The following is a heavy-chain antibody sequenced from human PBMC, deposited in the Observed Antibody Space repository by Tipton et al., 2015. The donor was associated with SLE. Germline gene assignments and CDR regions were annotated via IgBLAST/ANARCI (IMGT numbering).Heavy chain of an antibody. CDR2: RFHDGNI. D-gene: IGHD1-1*01. CDR3: ARGREWNWSPYYMDV. J-gene: IGHJ6*03. CDR1: GDSVKSRY. V-gene: IGHV4-59*02. Sequence: TLSLTCTVSGDSVKSRYWIWVRQPAGRGLEWLAYRFHDGNINYNPSLKTRLTMSVDTSRDQFSLTLNSVTAADTGICYCARGREWNWSPYYMDVWGKGTTVTVSS.